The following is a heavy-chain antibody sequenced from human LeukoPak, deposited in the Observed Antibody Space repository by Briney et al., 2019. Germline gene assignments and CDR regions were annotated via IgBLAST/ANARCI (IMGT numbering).Heavy chain of an antibody. CDR1: GFNLDHYA. CDR3: CETASPGMYYYFWDL. V-gene: IGHV3-9*03. CDR2: ISWNGNVI. D-gene: IGHD1-14*01. Sequence: GRSLRLSCVASGFNLDHYAMHWLRQAPGKGLEWVSGISWNGNVIGYADSVKGRFTISRDNAKNSLYLQMSSLKAEDMALYYCCETASPGMYYYFWDLWRRGTTVSVSS. J-gene: IGHJ6*03.